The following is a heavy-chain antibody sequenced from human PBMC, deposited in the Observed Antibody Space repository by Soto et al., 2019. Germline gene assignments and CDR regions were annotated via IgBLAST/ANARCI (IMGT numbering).Heavy chain of an antibody. CDR3: ARDYRGDGRTGRRFDP. CDR2: ISAYNGNT. CDR1: GYTFTSYG. J-gene: IGHJ5*02. Sequence: QVQLVQSGAEVKKPGASVKVSCKASGYTFTSYGISWVRQAPGQGLEWMGWISAYNGNTNYAQKLQGRVNRTTDTSTSTAYMELRSLRSDDTAVYYCARDYRGDGRTGRRFDPWGQGTLVTVSS. V-gene: IGHV1-18*01. D-gene: IGHD2-21*01.